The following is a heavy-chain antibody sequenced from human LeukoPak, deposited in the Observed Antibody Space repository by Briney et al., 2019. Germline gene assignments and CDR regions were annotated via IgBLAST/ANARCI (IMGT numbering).Heavy chain of an antibody. CDR1: GGTFSSYA. CDR2: IIPIFGTA. CDR3: ARDTGPYCSSTSCYALDY. Sequence: ASVKVSCKASGGTFSSYAISWVRQAPAQGLEWMGGIIPIFGTANYAQKFQGRVTITADESTSTAYMELSSLRSEDTAVYYCARDTGPYCSSTSCYALDYWGQGTLVTVSS. V-gene: IGHV1-69*13. J-gene: IGHJ4*02. D-gene: IGHD2-2*01.